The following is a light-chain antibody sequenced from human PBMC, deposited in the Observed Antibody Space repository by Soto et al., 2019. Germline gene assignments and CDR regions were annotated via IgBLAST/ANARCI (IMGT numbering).Light chain of an antibody. CDR2: EAS. J-gene: IGKJ5*01. V-gene: IGKV3-11*01. CDR1: QSARSY. Sequence: EIVLTQSPATLSLSPGERATLSCRASQSARSYLAWYQQKPGQAPRLLIYEASNRATGIPARFSGSGSGTDFTLTISSLEPEDFAVYYCQQRSNWPITFGQGTRLEIK. CDR3: QQRSNWPIT.